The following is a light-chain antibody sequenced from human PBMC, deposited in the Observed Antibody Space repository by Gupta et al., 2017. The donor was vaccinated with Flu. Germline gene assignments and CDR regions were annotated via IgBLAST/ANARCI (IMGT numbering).Light chain of an antibody. CDR3: KQNGAPPT. V-gene: IGKV1-33*01. J-gene: IGKJ3*01. CDR1: QDISNQ. CDR2: NAS. Sequence: SPSSLSASVGDRVTITCQADQDISNQFKWYQQTPGKATRRLIYNASSLETVVPSMISRGRSGTFTLFTISRLQAEDMGTYCCKQNGAPPTFGHGTKV.